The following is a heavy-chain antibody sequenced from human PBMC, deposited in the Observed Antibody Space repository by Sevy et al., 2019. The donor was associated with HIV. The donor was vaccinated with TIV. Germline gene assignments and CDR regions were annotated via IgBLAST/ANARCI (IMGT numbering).Heavy chain of an antibody. CDR2: ISYDGRNK. V-gene: IGHV3-30*18. J-gene: IGHJ6*02. CDR3: AKDFTGYNGMDV. D-gene: IGHD3-9*01. Sequence: GGSLRLSCAVSGIIFTKSGMHWVRQAPGKGLEWVAVISYDGRNKFYGDSVKGRFTISRDNSKNILYLQMNSLRAEDTAVYYCAKDFTGYNGMDVWGQGTMVTVSS. CDR1: GIIFTKSG.